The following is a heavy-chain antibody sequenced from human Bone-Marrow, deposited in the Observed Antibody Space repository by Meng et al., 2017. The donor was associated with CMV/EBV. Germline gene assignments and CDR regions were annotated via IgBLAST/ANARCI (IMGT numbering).Heavy chain of an antibody. D-gene: IGHD1-26*01. CDR2: INSDGRST. Sequence: GGSLRLSCAASGFTFSSYWMHWVRQAPGKGLVWVSRINSDGRSTNYADSVRGRFTSSRDNSKNTVDLQMGSLRADDTAVYYCGKVGYSGSSHYSDYWGQGTLVTVSS. V-gene: IGHV3-74*01. J-gene: IGHJ4*02. CDR1: GFTFSSYW. CDR3: GKVGYSGSSHYSDY.